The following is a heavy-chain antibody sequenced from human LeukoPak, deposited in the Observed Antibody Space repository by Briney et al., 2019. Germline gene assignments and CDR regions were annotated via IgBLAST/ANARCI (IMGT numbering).Heavy chain of an antibody. CDR3: AKETRNYYFDY. V-gene: IGHV3-30*02. Sequence: GGSLRLSCAASGFTYSSYSMHWVRQAPGKGLEWVAFIWYDGSNKYYADSVKGRFTISRDNSKNTLYLQMNSLRAEDTAVYYCAKETRNYYFDYWGQGTLVTVSS. D-gene: IGHD1-1*01. CDR2: IWYDGSNK. J-gene: IGHJ4*02. CDR1: GFTYSSYS.